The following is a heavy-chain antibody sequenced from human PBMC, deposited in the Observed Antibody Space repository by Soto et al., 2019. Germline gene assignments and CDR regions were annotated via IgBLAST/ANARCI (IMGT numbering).Heavy chain of an antibody. V-gene: IGHV3-11*06. CDR1: GFTFSDYY. CDR2: ISSSRSYT. Sequence: GSLRLSCAASGFTFSDYYMSWIRQAPGKGLEWVSYISSSRSYTNYADSVKGRFTISRDNAKNSLYLQMNSLRAEDTAVYYCARTPDCTNGVCSAGFDYWGQGTLVTVS. J-gene: IGHJ4*02. CDR3: ARTPDCTNGVCSAGFDY. D-gene: IGHD2-8*01.